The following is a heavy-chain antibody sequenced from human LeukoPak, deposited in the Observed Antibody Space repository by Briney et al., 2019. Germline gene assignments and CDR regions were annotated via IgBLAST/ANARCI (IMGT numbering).Heavy chain of an antibody. CDR3: ARDRGSYEYYFDY. D-gene: IGHD1-26*01. CDR1: GFTFSSYA. J-gene: IGHJ4*02. CDR2: ISSNGGST. V-gene: IGHV3-64*01. Sequence: PGGSLRLSCAASGFTFSSYAVHWVRQAPGKGLEYVSAISSNGGSTYYANSVKGRFTISRDNSKNTLYLQMGSLRTEDMTVYYCARDRGSYEYYFDYWGQGTLVTVSS.